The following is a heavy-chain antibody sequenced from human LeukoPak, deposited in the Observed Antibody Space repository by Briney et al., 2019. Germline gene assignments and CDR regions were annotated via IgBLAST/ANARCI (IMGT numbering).Heavy chain of an antibody. V-gene: IGHV3-43*02. Sequence: GGSLRLSCAASGFTFDDYAMHWVRQAPGRGLEWVSLISGDGGSTYYADSVKGRFTISRDNSKDSLYLQMNSLRTEDTALYYCAKPSSGWYRFDYWGQGTLVTVSP. D-gene: IGHD6-19*01. CDR1: GFTFDDYA. J-gene: IGHJ4*02. CDR3: AKPSSGWYRFDY. CDR2: ISGDGGST.